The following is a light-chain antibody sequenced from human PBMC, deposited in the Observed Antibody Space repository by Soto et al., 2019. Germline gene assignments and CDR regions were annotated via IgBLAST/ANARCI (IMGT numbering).Light chain of an antibody. Sequence: QSALTQPASVSGSPGQSITISCTGTSSDIGAYNYVSWYQQLPGKAPKVMIYDVSNRPSGVSDRFSGSKSGNTASLTISGLHAEDEADYYCNSYTSSSADVFGSGTKLTVL. CDR1: SSDIGAYNY. J-gene: IGLJ1*01. CDR2: DVS. CDR3: NSYTSSSADV. V-gene: IGLV2-14*03.